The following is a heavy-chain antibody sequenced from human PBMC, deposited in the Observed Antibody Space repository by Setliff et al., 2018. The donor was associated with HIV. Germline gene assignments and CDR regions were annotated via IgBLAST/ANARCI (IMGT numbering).Heavy chain of an antibody. J-gene: IGHJ4*02. Sequence: GGSLRLSCAASGFTFSSYSMNWVRQAPGKGLEWVSSISTSRSYIYYADSVKGRFTISRDNAKNSLYLQMNTLRAEDTAVYFCARSPYGDYGLDYWGQGTLVTVSS. D-gene: IGHD4-17*01. CDR2: ISTSRSYI. V-gene: IGHV3-21*01. CDR3: ARSPYGDYGLDY. CDR1: GFTFSSYS.